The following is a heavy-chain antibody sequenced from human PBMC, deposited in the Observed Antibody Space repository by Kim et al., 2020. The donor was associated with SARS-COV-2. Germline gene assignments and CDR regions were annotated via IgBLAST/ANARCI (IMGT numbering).Heavy chain of an antibody. CDR3: ARSRFFDC. J-gene: IGHJ4*02. CDR2: ISDSGGRT. Sequence: GGSLRLSCAASGFTFSSSAVSWVRLAPGKGLEWVSSISDSGGRTYYAYSVRGRFTISRDNSKNTLYLQMNSLRAEDTAVYYCARSRFFDCWGQGTLVTVSS. V-gene: IGHV3-23*01. CDR1: GFTFSSSA.